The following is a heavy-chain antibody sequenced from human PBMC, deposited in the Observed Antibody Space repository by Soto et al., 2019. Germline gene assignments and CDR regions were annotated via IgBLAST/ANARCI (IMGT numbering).Heavy chain of an antibody. Sequence: QLQLQESGSGLVRPSQTLSLTCAVSGGSISSGGYSWNWIRQPPGKGLEWIGYIYHSGSTLYNPSPKGGVTKSVDKSKTRFPRKLRSVPAADPAVYYCPRDQLGGNGSDPWGQGPLVTVSS. J-gene: IGHJ5*02. CDR2: IYHSGST. CDR1: GGSISSGGYS. CDR3: PRDQLGGNGSDP. D-gene: IGHD3-10*01. V-gene: IGHV4-30-2*01.